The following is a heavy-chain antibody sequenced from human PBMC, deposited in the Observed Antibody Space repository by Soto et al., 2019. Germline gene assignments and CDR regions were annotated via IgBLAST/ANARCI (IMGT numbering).Heavy chain of an antibody. CDR3: ARRRKIIMTAAPAFDY. Sequence: PSETLSLTCTVSGGSISSSSYYWGWIRQPPGQGLEWIGSIYYSGSTYYNPSPKSRVTISVDTSKNQFSLKLSSVTAADTAVYYFARRRKIIMTAAPAFDYWGQGTLVTVSS. D-gene: IGHD6-13*01. V-gene: IGHV4-39*01. J-gene: IGHJ4*02. CDR1: GGSISSSSYY. CDR2: IYYSGST.